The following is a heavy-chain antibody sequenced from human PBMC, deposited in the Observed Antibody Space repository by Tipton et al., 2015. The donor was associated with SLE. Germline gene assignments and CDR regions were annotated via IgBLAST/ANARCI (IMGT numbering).Heavy chain of an antibody. CDR3: ARDRGSSWSYYCDY. D-gene: IGHD6-13*01. CDR2: INPNSGGT. Sequence: QSGAEVKKPGASVKVSCKASGYTFTGYYMHWVRQAPGQGLEWMGWINPNSGGTNYAQKFQGRVTMTRDTSISTASMEVSRLRSDDAAVYYGARDRGSSWSYYCDYWGQGTPVTVSS. CDR1: GYTFTGYY. J-gene: IGHJ4*02. V-gene: IGHV1-2*02.